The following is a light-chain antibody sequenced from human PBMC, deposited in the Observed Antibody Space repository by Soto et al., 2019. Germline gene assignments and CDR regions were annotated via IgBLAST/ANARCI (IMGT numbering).Light chain of an antibody. CDR1: PSVSSSF. Sequence: EIVLTQSPGTLSLSPGERATLSRRASPSVSSSFLAWYQQRPGQAPRLLIYAASKTAPGIPDRFSGSGSGTDFTLTISRLEPEDFAVYFCQEYGSSRTFGQGTKVEIK. CDR3: QEYGSSRT. V-gene: IGKV3-20*01. J-gene: IGKJ1*01. CDR2: AAS.